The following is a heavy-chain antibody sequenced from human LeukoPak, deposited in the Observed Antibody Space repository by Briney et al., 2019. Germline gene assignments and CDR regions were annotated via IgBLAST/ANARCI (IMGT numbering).Heavy chain of an antibody. Sequence: GGSPRLSCAASGFPFNAYWMTWVRQAPGKGLEWVANIRQDGDTKYYVDSVKGRFTISRDNAMNSLYLQMNSLRAEDTAIYYCARSLPYGTTWYGRSDFWGQGTLVTVSS. D-gene: IGHD6-13*01. CDR2: IRQDGDTK. V-gene: IGHV3-7*03. CDR1: GFPFNAYW. J-gene: IGHJ4*02. CDR3: ARSLPYGTTWYGRSDF.